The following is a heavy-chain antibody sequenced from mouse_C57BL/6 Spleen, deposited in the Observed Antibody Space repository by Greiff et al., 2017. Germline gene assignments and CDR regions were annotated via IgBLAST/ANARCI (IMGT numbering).Heavy chain of an antibody. J-gene: IGHJ2*01. V-gene: IGHV5-16*01. CDR3: AREGNQYYFDY. Sequence: DVQLVESEGGLVQPGSSMKLSCTASGFTFSDYYMAWVRQVPEKGLEWVANINYDGSSTYYLDSLKSRFIISRDNAKNILYLQMSSLKSEDTATYYCAREGNQYYFDYWGQGTTLTVSS. D-gene: IGHD2-1*01. CDR2: INYDGSST. CDR1: GFTFSDYY.